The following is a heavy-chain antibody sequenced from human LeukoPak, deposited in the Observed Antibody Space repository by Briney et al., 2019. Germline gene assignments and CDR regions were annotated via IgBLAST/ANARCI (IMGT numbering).Heavy chain of an antibody. CDR2: ISGSGTDI. V-gene: IGHV3-48*02. Sequence: PGGSLRLSCAASGFTFSSYAMNWVRQAPGKGLEWVSYISGSGTDIHYADSVKGRFTVSRDHAENSLYLQMNSLRDEDTAVYYCAKIGSSGYAECMDHWGQGTLVTVSS. J-gene: IGHJ4*02. CDR3: AKIGSSGYAECMDH. D-gene: IGHD3-3*01. CDR1: GFTFSSYA.